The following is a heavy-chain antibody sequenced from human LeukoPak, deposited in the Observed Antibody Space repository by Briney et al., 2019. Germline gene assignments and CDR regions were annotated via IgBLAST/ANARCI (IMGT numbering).Heavy chain of an antibody. CDR3: ARGTYGLRIDNWFDP. CDR2: ISSSSSTI. V-gene: IGHV3-48*01. J-gene: IGHJ5*02. CDR1: GFIFSSYS. Sequence: GGSLRLSCAASGFIFSSYSMNWVRQAPGKGLEWVSYISSSSSTIYYADSVKGRFTISRDNAKNSLYLQMNSLRAEDTAVYYCARGTYGLRIDNWFDPWGQGTLVTVSS. D-gene: IGHD1-26*01.